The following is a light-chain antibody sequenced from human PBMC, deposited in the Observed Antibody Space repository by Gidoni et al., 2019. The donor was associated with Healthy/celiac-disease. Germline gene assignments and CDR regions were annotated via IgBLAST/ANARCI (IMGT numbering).Light chain of an antibody. CDR2: GAS. Sequence: IVMPQSPATLSVSPGERATLSCRASQSGSSNLAWYQQKPGQAPRLLIYGASTRATGIPARFSGSGSGTEFTLTIRSLQSEDFAVYYCQQYNNWPRLTFGGGTKVEIK. V-gene: IGKV3-15*01. J-gene: IGKJ4*02. CDR3: QQYNNWPRLT. CDR1: QSGSSN.